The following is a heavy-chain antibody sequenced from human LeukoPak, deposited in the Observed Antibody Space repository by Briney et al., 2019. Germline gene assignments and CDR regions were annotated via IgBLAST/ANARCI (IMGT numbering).Heavy chain of an antibody. CDR2: IYYSGST. Sequence: MTSQTLSLTCTVSGGSISGGDYYWSWIRQPPGKGLEWIGYIYYSGSTYYNPSLKSRVTISVDTSKNQFSLKLSPVTAADTAVYYCARDNYYDSSGYGEYYFDYWGQGTLVTVSS. V-gene: IGHV4-30-4*01. D-gene: IGHD3-22*01. CDR3: ARDNYYDSSGYGEYYFDY. J-gene: IGHJ4*02. CDR1: GGSISGGDYY.